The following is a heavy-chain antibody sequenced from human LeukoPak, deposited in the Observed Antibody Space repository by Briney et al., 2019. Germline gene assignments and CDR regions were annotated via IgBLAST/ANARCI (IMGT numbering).Heavy chain of an antibody. Sequence: SVKVSCKASGGTFSSYAISWVRQAPGQGLEWMGGIIPIFGTANYAQKFQGRVTITTDESTSTAYMELSSLRSEDTAVYYCARHSTMIVATDAFDIWGQGTMVTVSS. CDR3: ARHSTMIVATDAFDI. J-gene: IGHJ3*02. V-gene: IGHV1-69*05. CDR2: IIPIFGTA. D-gene: IGHD3-22*01. CDR1: GGTFSSYA.